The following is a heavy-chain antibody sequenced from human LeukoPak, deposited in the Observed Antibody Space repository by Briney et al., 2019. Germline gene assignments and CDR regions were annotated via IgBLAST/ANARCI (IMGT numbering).Heavy chain of an antibody. CDR3: ALLAVASDFDY. CDR2: IASSGTTI. V-gene: IGHV3-48*03. D-gene: IGHD6-19*01. J-gene: IGHJ4*02. CDR1: GFPFSFYE. Sequence: PGGSLRLSCAVSGFPFSFYEMNWVRQAPGKGLEWVSNIASSGTTIYYADSVRGRFSISRDNAKSSLYLQMNSLRVEDTAVYYCALLAVASDFDYWGQGALVTVSP.